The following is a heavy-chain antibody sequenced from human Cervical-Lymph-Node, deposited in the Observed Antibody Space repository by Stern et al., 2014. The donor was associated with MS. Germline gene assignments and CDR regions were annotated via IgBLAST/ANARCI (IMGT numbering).Heavy chain of an antibody. CDR3: ARKTVTTGWYFDL. V-gene: IGHV4-61*02. CDR2: IYTSGST. CDR1: GGSISSGSYY. J-gene: IGHJ2*01. D-gene: IGHD4-17*01. Sequence: VQLVESGPGLVKPSQTLSLTCTVSGGSISSGSYYWSWIRQPAGKGLEWIGRIYTSGSTNYNPSLKSRVTISADKFKNQISLTLSSVTAADTAVYYCARKTVTTGWYFDLWGRGTLVTVSS.